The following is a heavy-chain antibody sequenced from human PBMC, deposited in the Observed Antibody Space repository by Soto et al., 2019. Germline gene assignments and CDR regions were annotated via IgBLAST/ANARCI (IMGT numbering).Heavy chain of an antibody. J-gene: IGHJ4*02. Sequence: GGSLRLSCAASGFTFSNYAMSWVRQAPGKGLEWVAVILYDGSNKYYGDSVKGRFTISRDNSKNTLYLQMDSLRAEDTAVYYCARETEAFDCWGQGNLVTVSS. CDR2: ILYDGSNK. CDR1: GFTFSNYA. D-gene: IGHD1-1*01. V-gene: IGHV3-30-3*01. CDR3: ARETEAFDC.